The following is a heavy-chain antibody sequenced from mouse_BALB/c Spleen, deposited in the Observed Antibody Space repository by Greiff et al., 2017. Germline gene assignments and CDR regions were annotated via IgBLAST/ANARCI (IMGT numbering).Heavy chain of an antibody. D-gene: IGHD1-2*01. Sequence: EVMLVESGGGLVKPGGSLKLSCAASGLTFSSYAMSWVRQTPEKRLEWVASISSGGSTYYPDSVKGRFTISRDNARNILYLQMSSLRSEDTAMYYCARNYGYRYYAMDYWGQGTSVTFSS. V-gene: IGHV5-6-5*01. J-gene: IGHJ4*01. CDR1: GLTFSSYA. CDR3: ARNYGYRYYAMDY. CDR2: ISSGGST.